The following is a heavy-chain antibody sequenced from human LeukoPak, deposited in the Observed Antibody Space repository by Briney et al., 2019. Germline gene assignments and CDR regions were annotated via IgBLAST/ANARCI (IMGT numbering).Heavy chain of an antibody. CDR1: GFTFSSYA. CDR3: ARARPSMWIDY. V-gene: IGHV3-30*04. CDR2: ISYDGSDK. Sequence: GGSLRLSCAASGFTFSSYAMYWVRRAPGKGLEWVAVISYDGSDKFYADSVKGRFTISRDSSKNTPYLQMNSLRPEDTAVYYCARARPSMWIDYWGQGTLVTVSS. J-gene: IGHJ4*02. D-gene: IGHD5-12*01.